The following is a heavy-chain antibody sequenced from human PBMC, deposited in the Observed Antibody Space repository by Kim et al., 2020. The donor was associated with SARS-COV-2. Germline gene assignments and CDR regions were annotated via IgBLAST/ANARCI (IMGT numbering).Heavy chain of an antibody. J-gene: IGHJ4*02. CDR1: GGSFSGYY. Sequence: SETLSLTCAVYGGSFSGYYWSWIRQPPGKGLEWIGEINHSGSTNYNPSLKSRVTISVDTSKNQFSLKLSSVTAADTAVYYCARRDPSSGWYLEDYWGQGTLVTVSS. CDR3: ARRDPSSGWYLEDY. V-gene: IGHV4-34*01. D-gene: IGHD6-19*01. CDR2: INHSGST.